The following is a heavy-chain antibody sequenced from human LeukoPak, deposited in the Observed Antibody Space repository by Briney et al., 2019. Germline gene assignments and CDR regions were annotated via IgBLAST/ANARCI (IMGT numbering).Heavy chain of an antibody. CDR2: IYYSGST. CDR1: GGSISSSSYY. D-gene: IGHD1-1*01. CDR3: ARVQLERPGVRWFDP. J-gene: IGHJ5*02. V-gene: IGHV4-61*05. Sequence: SETLSLTCTVSGGSISSSSYYWGWIRQPPGEGLEWIGYIYYSGSTNYNPSLKSRVTISVDTSKNQFSLKLSSVTAADTAMYYCARVQLERPGVRWFDPWGQGTLVTVSS.